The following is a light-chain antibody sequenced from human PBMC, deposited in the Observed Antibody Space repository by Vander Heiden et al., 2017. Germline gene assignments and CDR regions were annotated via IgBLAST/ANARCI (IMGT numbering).Light chain of an antibody. Sequence: DIQMTQSPSSLSASVGDRVTITCRASQTIAVSLNWYQHRPGKAPNLLIYEATMLQSGVPSRFSGSGSGTDFTLTINSLQPEDFATYYCQQSYVIHTFGQGTRLEIK. V-gene: IGKV1-39*01. J-gene: IGKJ5*01. CDR2: EAT. CDR1: QTIAVS. CDR3: QQSYVIHT.